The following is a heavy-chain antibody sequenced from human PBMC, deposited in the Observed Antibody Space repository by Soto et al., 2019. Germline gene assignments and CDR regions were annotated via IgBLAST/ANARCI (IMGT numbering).Heavy chain of an antibody. Sequence: EVQLLESGGGSRQPGGSLRLSCAVSGFIFSNYGMSWVRQAPGKGLEWVSATSGSGDATYYADSVKGRFTISRDNPKNTLYVEMNSLRVEDTAVYCCAKDLGYDGSGIEIWGQGTLVTVSP. CDR3: AKDLGYDGSGIEI. CDR1: GFIFSNYG. CDR2: TSGSGDAT. D-gene: IGHD3-10*01. J-gene: IGHJ4*02. V-gene: IGHV3-23*01.